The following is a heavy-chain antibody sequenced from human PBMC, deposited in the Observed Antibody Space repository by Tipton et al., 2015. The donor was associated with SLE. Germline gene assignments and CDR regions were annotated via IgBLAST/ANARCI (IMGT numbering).Heavy chain of an antibody. Sequence: QSGPEVKKPGSSVKVSCKASGGTFSSYTISWVRQAPGQGLEWVGGIIPIFGTANYAQKFQGRVTITTDESTSTAYMELSSLRSEDTAVYYCARVSGYSYAKGYYMDVWGKGTTVTVSS. CDR3: ARVSGYSYAKGYYMDV. CDR1: GGTFSSYT. CDR2: IIPIFGTA. V-gene: IGHV1-69*05. D-gene: IGHD5-18*01. J-gene: IGHJ6*03.